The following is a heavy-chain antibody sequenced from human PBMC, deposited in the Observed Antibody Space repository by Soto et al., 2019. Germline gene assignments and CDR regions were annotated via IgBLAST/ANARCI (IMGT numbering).Heavy chain of an antibody. Sequence: PGGSLRLSYAGSGFTVSSNYMSWVRQAPGKGLEWVSVIYSGGSTYYADSVKGRFTISRDNSKNTLYLQMNSLRAEDTAVYYCARPFVVVVAATYAFDIWGQGTLVTVSS. CDR2: IYSGGST. J-gene: IGHJ3*02. D-gene: IGHD2-15*01. CDR1: GFTVSSNY. V-gene: IGHV3-66*04. CDR3: ARPFVVVVAATYAFDI.